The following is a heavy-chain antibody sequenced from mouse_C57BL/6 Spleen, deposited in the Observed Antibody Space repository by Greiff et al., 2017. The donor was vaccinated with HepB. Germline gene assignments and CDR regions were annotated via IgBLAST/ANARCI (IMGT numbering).Heavy chain of an antibody. J-gene: IGHJ3*01. CDR3: ARTDLGGYYKFAY. D-gene: IGHD2-3*01. V-gene: IGHV1-55*01. CDR1: GYTFTSYW. Sequence: LQESGAELVKPGASVKMSCKASGYTFTSYWITWVKQRPGQGLEWIGDIYPGSGSTNYNEKFKSKATLTVDTSSSTAYMQLSSLTSEDSAVYYGARTDLGGYYKFAYWGQGTLVTVSA. CDR2: IYPGSGST.